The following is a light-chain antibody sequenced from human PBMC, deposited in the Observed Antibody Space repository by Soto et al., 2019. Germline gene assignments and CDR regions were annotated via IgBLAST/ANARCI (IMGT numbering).Light chain of an antibody. J-gene: IGKJ2*01. CDR2: GAS. CDR1: QSVSSN. Sequence: EIVMTQSPATLFVSPGERATLSCRASQSVSSNLAWYQQKPGQAPRLLIYGASTRATGIPARFSGSGPGTEFTLTISSLQSEDFAVYYCQQYNNWPLYTFGQGTKLEIK. V-gene: IGKV3-15*01. CDR3: QQYNNWPLYT.